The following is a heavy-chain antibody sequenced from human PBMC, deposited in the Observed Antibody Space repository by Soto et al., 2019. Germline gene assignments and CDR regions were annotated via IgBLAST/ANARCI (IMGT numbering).Heavy chain of an antibody. J-gene: IGHJ6*02. Sequence: RLSCAASGFTFSDSYMSLIRQAPGKGLEWISYITFSGNTVYYADSLKGRFTISRDNAKNSLYLQMNRLRAEDTAVYYCARVSWREKYGMDVWGQGTTVTVSS. CDR1: GFTFSDSY. CDR3: ARVSWREKYGMDV. CDR2: ITFSGNTV. V-gene: IGHV3-11*01.